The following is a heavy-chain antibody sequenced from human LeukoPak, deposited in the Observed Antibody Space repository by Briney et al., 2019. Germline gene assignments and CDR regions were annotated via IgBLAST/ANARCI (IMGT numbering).Heavy chain of an antibody. CDR1: GYSISTDYY. V-gene: IGHV4-38-2*02. CDR3: ARYDVWGTYRAFDY. CDR2: IYHSGST. D-gene: IGHD3-16*02. J-gene: IGHJ4*02. Sequence: SETLSLTCTVSGYSISTDYYWGWIRQPPGKGLEWIGTIYHSGSTYYNPSLKSRVTISVDTSKNQFSLKVGSVTAADTAVYYCARYDVWGTYRAFDYWGQGTLVTVSS.